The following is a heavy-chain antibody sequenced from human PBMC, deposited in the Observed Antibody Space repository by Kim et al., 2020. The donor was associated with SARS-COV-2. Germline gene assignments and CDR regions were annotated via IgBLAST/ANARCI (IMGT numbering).Heavy chain of an antibody. Sequence: GGSLRLSCAASGFTFSSYSINWVRQAPGKGLEWVSSISSSSSYIYYADSVKGRFTISRDNAKNSLYLQMNSLRAEDTAVYYCARGGVVPAADDAFDIWGQGTMVTVSS. J-gene: IGHJ3*02. CDR1: GFTFSSYS. CDR3: ARGGVVPAADDAFDI. V-gene: IGHV3-21*04. D-gene: IGHD2-2*01. CDR2: ISSSSSYI.